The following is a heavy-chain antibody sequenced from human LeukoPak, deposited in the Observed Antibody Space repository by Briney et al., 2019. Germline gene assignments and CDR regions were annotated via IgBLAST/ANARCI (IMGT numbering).Heavy chain of an antibody. Sequence: ASVKVSCKASGYTFTSFDINWVRQATGQGLEWMGWMNPSSGNTGSAQKFQGRVTMTRDMSASTVYMELSSLRSEDTAVYYCARALPHRRLMDTTMEQHWFDPWGQGTLVTVSS. J-gene: IGHJ5*02. D-gene: IGHD5-18*01. V-gene: IGHV1-8*01. CDR2: MNPSSGNT. CDR1: GYTFTSFD. CDR3: ARALPHRRLMDTTMEQHWFDP.